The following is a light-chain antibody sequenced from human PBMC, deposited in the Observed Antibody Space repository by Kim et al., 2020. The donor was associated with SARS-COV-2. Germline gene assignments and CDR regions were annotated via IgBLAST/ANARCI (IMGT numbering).Light chain of an antibody. V-gene: IGKV1-5*03. J-gene: IGKJ1*01. CDR1: QNLGPW. Sequence: AAGGDRVTITDRASQNLGPWLAWYQQKPGKGPKLLIYKASILENGVPSRFSGSGSGTELTLAISSLQPDDFATYYCQQYERYPRTFGQGTKVDSK. CDR2: KAS. CDR3: QQYERYPRT.